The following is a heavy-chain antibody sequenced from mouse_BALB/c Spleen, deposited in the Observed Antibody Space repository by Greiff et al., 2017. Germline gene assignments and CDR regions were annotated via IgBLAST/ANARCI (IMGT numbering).Heavy chain of an antibody. Sequence: VKLQESGPGLVQPSQSLSITCTVSGFSLTSYGVHWVRQSPGKGLEWLGVIWSGGSTDYNAAFISRLSISKDNSKSQVFFKMNSLQANDTAIYYCARNNGNYEEVFDYWGQGTTLTVSS. D-gene: IGHD2-1*01. CDR1: GFSLTSYG. CDR2: IWSGGST. J-gene: IGHJ2*01. V-gene: IGHV2-2*02. CDR3: ARNNGNYEEVFDY.